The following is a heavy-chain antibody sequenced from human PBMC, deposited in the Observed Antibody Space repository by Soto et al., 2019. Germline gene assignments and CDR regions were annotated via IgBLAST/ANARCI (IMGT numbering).Heavy chain of an antibody. V-gene: IGHV1-18*01. Sequence: ASVKVSCKASGYTFTSYGISWVRQAPGQGLEWMGWISAYNGNTNYAQKLQGRVTMTTDTSTSTAYMELRSLRSDDTAVYYCARGPIMNYYDSSGYWFDPWGQGTLVTVSS. J-gene: IGHJ5*02. CDR3: ARGPIMNYYDSSGYWFDP. D-gene: IGHD3-22*01. CDR2: ISAYNGNT. CDR1: GYTFTSYG.